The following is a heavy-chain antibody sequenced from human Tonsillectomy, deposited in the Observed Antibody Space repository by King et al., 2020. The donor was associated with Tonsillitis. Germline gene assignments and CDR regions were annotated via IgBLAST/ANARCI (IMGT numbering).Heavy chain of an antibody. D-gene: IGHD2-2*01. V-gene: IGHV3-30-3*01. Sequence: VQLVESGGGVVQPGRSLRLSCAASGFTFSSFAMHWVRQAPGKGLEWVAVISYDGSSKYYADSVKGRFTISRDNSKNTRYLQMNSLGAEDTAVYYCARDTVPAGMGTYYYYYYMDVWGKGTTVTVSS. CDR1: GFTFSSFA. CDR2: ISYDGSSK. J-gene: IGHJ6*03. CDR3: ARDTVPAGMGTYYYYYYMDV.